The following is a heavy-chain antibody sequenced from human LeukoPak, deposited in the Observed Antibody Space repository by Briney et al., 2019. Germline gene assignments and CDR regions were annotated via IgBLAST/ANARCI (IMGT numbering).Heavy chain of an antibody. CDR2: IYHSGST. D-gene: IGHD3-10*01. V-gene: IGHV4-4*02. CDR3: ARQLNRQYYSFDY. CDR1: GGSISSSNW. J-gene: IGHJ4*02. Sequence: SGTLSLTCAVSGGSISSSNWWSWVRQPPGKGLEWIGEIYHSGSTNYNPSLKSRVTISVDKSKNQFSLKLSSVTAADTAVYYCARQLNRQYYSFDYWGQGTLVTVSS.